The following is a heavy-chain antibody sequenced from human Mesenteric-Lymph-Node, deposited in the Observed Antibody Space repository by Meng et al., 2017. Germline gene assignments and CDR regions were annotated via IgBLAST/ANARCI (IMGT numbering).Heavy chain of an antibody. CDR1: GFTFSSYS. CDR2: ISSSSSYI. V-gene: IGHV3-21*01. CDR3: ARGGVDTVTIYHYYYYYGMDV. J-gene: IGHJ6*02. D-gene: IGHD4-17*01. Sequence: GGSLRLSCAASGFTFSSYSMNWVRQAPGKGLEWVSSISSSSSYIYYADSVKGRFTISRDNAKNSLYLQMNSLRAEDTAVYYCARGGVDTVTIYHYYYYYGMDVWGQGTTVTVSS.